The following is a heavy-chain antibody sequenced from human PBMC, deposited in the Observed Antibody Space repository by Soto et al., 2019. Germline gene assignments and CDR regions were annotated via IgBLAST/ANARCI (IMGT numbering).Heavy chain of an antibody. CDR2: IYPGDSDT. CDR3: ARRWWEHLPDY. D-gene: IGHD1-26*01. Sequence: GESLKISCQGSGYTFANYWIGWVRQMPGKGLEWMGIIYPGDSDTRYSPSFQGRVTISVDASINTAYLQLRTLKASENAIYFCARRWWEHLPDYWGQGTQVTVSS. CDR1: GYTFANYW. V-gene: IGHV5-51*01. J-gene: IGHJ4*02.